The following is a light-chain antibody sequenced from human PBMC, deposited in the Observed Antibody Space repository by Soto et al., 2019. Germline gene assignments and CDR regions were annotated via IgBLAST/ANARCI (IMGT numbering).Light chain of an antibody. J-gene: IGLJ3*02. Sequence: QPVLTQSPSASASLGASVKLTCTLTTQYRSFAIAWHQQQPEKGPRYLMKVNSDGTLTKGDGVPDRFSGSSSGSERYLTISSLQSEDEADYYCQTWGTGFRVFGGGTQLTVL. CDR3: QTWGTGFRV. CDR2: VNSDGTL. V-gene: IGLV4-69*01. CDR1: TQYRSFA.